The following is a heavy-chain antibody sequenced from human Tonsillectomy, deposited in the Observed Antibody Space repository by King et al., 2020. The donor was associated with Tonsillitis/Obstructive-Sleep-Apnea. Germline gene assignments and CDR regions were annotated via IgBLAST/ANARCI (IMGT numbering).Heavy chain of an antibody. J-gene: IGHJ1*01. V-gene: IGHV3-15*01. D-gene: IGHD2-2*01. CDR2: IKSKTDGGTT. Sequence: VQLVESGGGLVKPGGSLRLSCAVSGFTFSNAWMSWVRQAPGKGLEWVGRIKSKTDGGTTDYAAPVKGRFTISRDDSKNTLYLQMNSLKTEDTAVYYCTTEDCSSTGCYPVYLQHWGQGTLVTVSS. CDR1: GFTFSNAW. CDR3: TTEDCSSTGCYPVYLQH.